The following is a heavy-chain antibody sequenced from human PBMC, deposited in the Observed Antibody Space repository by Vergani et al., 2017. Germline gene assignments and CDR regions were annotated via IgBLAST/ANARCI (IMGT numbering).Heavy chain of an antibody. CDR3: ARQLDYYGSVSNPWFDP. V-gene: IGHV3-7*01. J-gene: IGHJ5*02. D-gene: IGHD3-10*01. CDR1: GFTFSSYW. Sequence: EVQLVESGGGLVQPGGSLRLSCAASGFTFSSYWMSWVRQAPGKGLEWVANIKQDGSEKYYVDSVKGRFTTSRDNAKKSLYLQMNSLRVEDTAVYYCARQLDYYGSVSNPWFDPWGQGTLVTVSS. CDR2: IKQDGSEK.